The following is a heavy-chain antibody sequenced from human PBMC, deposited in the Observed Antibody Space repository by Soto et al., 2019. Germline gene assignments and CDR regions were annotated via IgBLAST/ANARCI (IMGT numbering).Heavy chain of an antibody. CDR3: VRVGWGYSFGNGMDG. CDR1: GFAFSAFS. Sequence: QVQLVESGGGVVQPGGSARLSCAASGFAFSAFSMHWVRQAPGKGLEWVAVIQHDASNIYYANSVKGRFTISRDNSKNTLYLQMNDLTAEDTALYYCVRVGWGYSFGNGMDGWGQGTTVTVSS. V-gene: IGHV3-30-3*01. D-gene: IGHD5-18*01. CDR2: IQHDASNI. J-gene: IGHJ6*02.